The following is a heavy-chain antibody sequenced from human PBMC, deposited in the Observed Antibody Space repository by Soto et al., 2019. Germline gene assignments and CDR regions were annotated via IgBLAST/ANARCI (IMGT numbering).Heavy chain of an antibody. CDR3: AGDRSSSWYTGTFGFDS. V-gene: IGHV1-69*06. CDR1: GGTFTTYD. Sequence: QVQLVQSGAEVRKPGSSVKVSCKASGGTFTTYDISWVRQAPGQELEWMGGIIPLFDATKYAQKFQGRVTITADKSTGTAYMELSSLRSEDTAMYYCAGDRSSSWYTGTFGFDSWGHGTRVTVSS. D-gene: IGHD6-19*01. J-gene: IGHJ4*01. CDR2: IIPLFDAT.